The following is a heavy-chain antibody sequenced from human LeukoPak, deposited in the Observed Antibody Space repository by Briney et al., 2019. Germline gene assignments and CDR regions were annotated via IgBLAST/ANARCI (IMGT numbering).Heavy chain of an antibody. CDR2: ISNDGSNK. CDR1: GFQFSTYG. D-gene: IGHD2-15*01. V-gene: IGHV3-30*18. J-gene: IGHJ4*02. Sequence: GGSLRLSCAASGFQFSTYGMHWVRQAPGKGLEWVAAISNDGSNKFYTDSVKGRFTISRDNPKSTMNLQMNSLRAEDTAVYYCAKGGGSIGRSYYFDYWGQGILVTVSS. CDR3: AKGGGSIGRSYYFDY.